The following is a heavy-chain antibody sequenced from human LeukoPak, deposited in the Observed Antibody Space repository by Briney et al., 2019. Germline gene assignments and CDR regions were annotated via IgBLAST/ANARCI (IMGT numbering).Heavy chain of an antibody. CDR2: IYYSGST. Sequence: SETLSLTCTVSGGSISSYYWSWIRQPPGEGLEWIGYIYYSGSTNYNPSLESRVTISVDTSKNQFSLKLSSVTAADTAVYCCARDDYGVGIDYWGQGTLVTVSS. D-gene: IGHD4-17*01. J-gene: IGHJ4*02. V-gene: IGHV4-59*01. CDR3: ARDDYGVGIDY. CDR1: GGSISSYY.